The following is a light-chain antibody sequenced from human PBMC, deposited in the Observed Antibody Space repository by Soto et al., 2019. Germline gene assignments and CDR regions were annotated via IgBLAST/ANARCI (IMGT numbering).Light chain of an antibody. V-gene: IGKV3-20*01. CDR3: QQYGSSPT. CDR2: GAS. Sequence: EIVLTQSPGTLSLSPGERATLSCRASQSVSSSYLAWYQQKPGQAPRLLIYGASSRATGIPDRFSGSGSGTDFPLTISRLEPEDCAVYYCQQYGSSPTFGGGTKVEIK. J-gene: IGKJ4*01. CDR1: QSVSSSY.